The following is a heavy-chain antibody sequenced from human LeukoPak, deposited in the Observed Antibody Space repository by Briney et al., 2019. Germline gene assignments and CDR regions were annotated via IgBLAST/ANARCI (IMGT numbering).Heavy chain of an antibody. CDR1: GGPISSYY. V-gene: IGHV4-4*09. CDR2: IYTSGST. CDR3: ARQAYSSSWPYTPYYYYYMDV. Sequence: PSETLSLTCTVSGGPISSYYWSWIRQPPGKGLEWIGYIYTSGSTNYNPSLKSRVTISVDTSKNQFSLKLSSVTAADTAVYYCARQAYSSSWPYTPYYYYYMDVWGKGTTVTVSS. D-gene: IGHD6-13*01. J-gene: IGHJ6*03.